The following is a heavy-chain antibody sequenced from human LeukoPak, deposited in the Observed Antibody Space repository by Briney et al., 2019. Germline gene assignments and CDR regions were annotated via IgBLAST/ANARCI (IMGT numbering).Heavy chain of an antibody. V-gene: IGHV3-23*01. J-gene: IGHJ4*02. D-gene: IGHD3-10*01. CDR1: GFTFSSYA. CDR3: AKRDAGFGELGPLYFDY. Sequence: GGSLRLSCAASGFTFSSYAMSWVRQAPGKGLEWVSAISGSGGSTYYADSVKGRFTISRDNSKNTLYLQMNSLRAEDTAVYYCAKRDAGFGELGPLYFDYWGQGTLVTVSS. CDR2: ISGSGGST.